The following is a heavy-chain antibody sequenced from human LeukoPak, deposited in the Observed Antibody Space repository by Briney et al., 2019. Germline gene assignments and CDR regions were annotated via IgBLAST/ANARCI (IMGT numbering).Heavy chain of an antibody. J-gene: IGHJ6*02. D-gene: IGHD6-19*01. CDR1: GFTFSSYS. CDR3: ASLSSGWYFWDYYYGMDV. V-gene: IGHV3-21*01. CDR2: ISSSSSYI. Sequence: GGSLRLSCAASGFTFSSYSMNWVRQAPGKGLEWVSSISSSSSYIYYADSVKGRFTISRDNAKNSLYLQMNSLRAEDTAVFYCASLSSGWYFWDYYYGMDVWGQGTTVTVSS.